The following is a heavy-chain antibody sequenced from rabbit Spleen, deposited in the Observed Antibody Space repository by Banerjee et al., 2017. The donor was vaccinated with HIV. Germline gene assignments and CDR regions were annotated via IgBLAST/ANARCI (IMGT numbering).Heavy chain of an antibody. CDR2: INSGSGGTT. CDR1: GFSFSSSYY. J-gene: IGHJ4*01. D-gene: IGHD4-2*01. Sequence: QSLEESGGGLVQPEGSLTLTCTASGFSFSSSYYMCWVRQAPGKGLEWIACINSGSGGTTWYASWAKGRFTISKTSSTTVTLQMTSLTAADTATYFCARGGDAGVGYAVPLWGPGTLVTVS. V-gene: IGHV1S40*01. CDR3: ARGGDAGVGYAVPL.